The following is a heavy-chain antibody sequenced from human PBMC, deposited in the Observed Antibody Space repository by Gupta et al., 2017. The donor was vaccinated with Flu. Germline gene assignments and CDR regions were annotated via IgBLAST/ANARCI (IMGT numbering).Heavy chain of an antibody. J-gene: IGHJ4*02. CDR2: IWYDGSNK. D-gene: IGHD3-22*01. CDR3: ARDRYDSSGYYQLDY. CDR1: GFTFSSYG. V-gene: IGHV3-33*01. Sequence: QVQLVESGGGVVQPGRSLRLSCAASGFTFSSYGMHWVRQAPGKGLEWVAVIWYDGSNKYYADSVKGRFTISRDNSKNTLYLQMNSLRAEDTAVYYCARDRYDSSGYYQLDYWGQGTLVTVSS.